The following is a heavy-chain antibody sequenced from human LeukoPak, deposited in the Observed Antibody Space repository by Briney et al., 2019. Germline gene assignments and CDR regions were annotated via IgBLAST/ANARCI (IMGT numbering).Heavy chain of an antibody. CDR2: IYSGGST. V-gene: IGHV3-66*01. D-gene: IGHD3-16*01. J-gene: IGHJ4*02. Sequence: GSLRLSCAASGFTFSNYAIHWVRQAPGKGLEWVSVIYSGGSTYYADSVKGRFTISRDNSKNTLYLQMNSLRAEDTAVYYCAREGEYYFDYWGQGTLVTVSS. CDR3: AREGEYYFDY. CDR1: GFTFSNYA.